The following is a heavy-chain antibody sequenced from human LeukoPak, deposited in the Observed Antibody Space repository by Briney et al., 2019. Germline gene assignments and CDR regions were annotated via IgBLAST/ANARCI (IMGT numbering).Heavy chain of an antibody. Sequence: SETLSLTCTVSGGSISSYYWSWIRQPPGKGLEWIGYIHYSGSTNYNPSLKSRVTISVDRSKNQFSLKLTSVTAADTAVYYCARGPPSTDTFDIWGQGTTVTVSS. CDR1: GGSISSYY. CDR2: IHYSGST. J-gene: IGHJ3*02. CDR3: ARGPPSTDTFDI. V-gene: IGHV4-59*01.